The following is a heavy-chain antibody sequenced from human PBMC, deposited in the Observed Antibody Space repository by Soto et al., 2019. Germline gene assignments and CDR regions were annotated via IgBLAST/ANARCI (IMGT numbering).Heavy chain of an antibody. J-gene: IGHJ4*02. D-gene: IGHD2-15*01. CDR3: AMAYCSGGSCYSPSYCFDY. Sequence: PGGSLRLSCAASGFTVSSNYMSWVRQAPGKGLDWVSLISSGGSAYYADSVKGRFTISRDTSKNTLYLQMNSLRAEDTAVYYCAMAYCSGGSCYSPSYCFDYWGQGTLVTVSS. CDR2: ISSGGSA. V-gene: IGHV3-66*01. CDR1: GFTVSSNY.